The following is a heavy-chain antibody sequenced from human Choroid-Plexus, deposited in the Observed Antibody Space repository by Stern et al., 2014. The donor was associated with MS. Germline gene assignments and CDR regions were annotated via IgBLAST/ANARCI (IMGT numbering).Heavy chain of an antibody. V-gene: IGHV3-30*18. CDR2: VSYDGSNK. J-gene: IGHJ5*02. Sequence: VQLVESGGGVVQPGRPLRLSCVASGFTFGSCAMHWVRPAPGKGLEWVAGVSYDGSNKYYADSVKGRFTISRENSQNTLYMQMSSLRPEDTAVYYCAKDRQYLTYFFDHWGQGSLVTVSS. CDR1: GFTFGSCA. CDR3: AKDRQYLTYFFDH. D-gene: IGHD2/OR15-2a*01.